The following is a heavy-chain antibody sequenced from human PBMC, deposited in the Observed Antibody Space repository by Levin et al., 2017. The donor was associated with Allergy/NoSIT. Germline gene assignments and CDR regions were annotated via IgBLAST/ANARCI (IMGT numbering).Heavy chain of an antibody. J-gene: IGHJ4*02. V-gene: IGHV4-59*01. Sequence: LSCTVSGGSISSYYWSWIRQPPGKGLEWIGYIYYSGSTNYNPSLKSRVTISVDTSKNQFSLKLSSVTAADTAVYYCAREAYYDSSGYYQTIGYFDYWGQGTLVTVSS. CDR3: AREAYYDSSGYYQTIGYFDY. CDR1: GGSISSYY. CDR2: IYYSGST. D-gene: IGHD3-22*01.